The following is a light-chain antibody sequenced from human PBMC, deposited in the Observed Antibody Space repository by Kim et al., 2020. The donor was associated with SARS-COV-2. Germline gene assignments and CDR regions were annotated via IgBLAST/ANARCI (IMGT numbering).Light chain of an antibody. Sequence: QSALTQPASVSGSPGQSITISCTGTSSDISVYDCVSWYQQHPGEAPKLIIHDVSQRPSGVSSRFSGSKSGNTASLTIFGLQAEDEADYYCSSFTTSNTLAFGGGTQLTVL. CDR1: SSDISVYDC. CDR2: DVS. CDR3: SSFTTSNTLA. J-gene: IGLJ2*01. V-gene: IGLV2-14*01.